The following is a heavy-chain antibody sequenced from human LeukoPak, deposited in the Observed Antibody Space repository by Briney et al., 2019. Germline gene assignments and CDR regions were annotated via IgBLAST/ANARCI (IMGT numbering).Heavy chain of an antibody. J-gene: IGHJ6*02. CDR2: INQDGSEK. D-gene: IGHD3-10*01. Sequence: PGGSLRLSCAASEFTVSNYWMTWVRQAPGKGLEWVANINQDGSEKYYVDSVKGRFTNSRDNAKKSLWLQMNSLRAEDTAVYYCAKQGVTLVRGILSYGMDVWGQGTSVSVSS. V-gene: IGHV3-7*01. CDR3: AKQGVTLVRGILSYGMDV. CDR1: EFTVSNYW.